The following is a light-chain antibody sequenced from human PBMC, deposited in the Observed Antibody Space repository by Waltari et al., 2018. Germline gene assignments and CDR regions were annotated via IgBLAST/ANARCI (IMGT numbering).Light chain of an antibody. CDR2: DVS. CDR3: CSYAGNYVWV. V-gene: IGLV2-23*02. CDR1: SSDIGRYDI. Sequence: QSALTQPAAVSGSPGQSVTIPCTGASSDIGRYDIVSWYQQHPGNAPKLGISDVSKRPSGVSDRFSGSKSGDTASLTISGLQFEDEADYYCCSYAGNYVWVFGGGTRLTVL. J-gene: IGLJ3*02.